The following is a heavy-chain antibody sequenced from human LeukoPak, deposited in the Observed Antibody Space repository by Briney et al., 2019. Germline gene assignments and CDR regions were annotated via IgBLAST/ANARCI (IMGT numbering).Heavy chain of an antibody. CDR2: ISEEGTNK. V-gene: IGHV3-30*04. Sequence: GGSLRLSCAVSGFTFSRYTMQWVRQAPGKGLEWVTEISEEGTNKFYAESVKGRFTVSRDNSKNMLLLQMNSLRREDTAVYYCVSGDFRFWGQGTLVTVSS. D-gene: IGHD2-21*01. J-gene: IGHJ4*02. CDR1: GFTFSRYT. CDR3: VSGDFRF.